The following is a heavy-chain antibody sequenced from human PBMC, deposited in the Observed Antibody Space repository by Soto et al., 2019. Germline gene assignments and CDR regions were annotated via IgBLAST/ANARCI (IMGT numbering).Heavy chain of an antibody. V-gene: IGHV3-74*01. D-gene: IGHD3-16*01. CDR1: GFTFSNYW. CDR3: ARGGLHAYYQDN. Sequence: EVQLMESGGGLVQPGGSLRLSCAASGFTFSNYWMHWVRQAPGEGLVWVSRINFYGTTTNYADSVKGRFTVSRDNARNTLYLQINSLRAEETAIYYCARGGLHAYYQDNWGQGILVTVSS. J-gene: IGHJ4*02. CDR2: INFYGTTT.